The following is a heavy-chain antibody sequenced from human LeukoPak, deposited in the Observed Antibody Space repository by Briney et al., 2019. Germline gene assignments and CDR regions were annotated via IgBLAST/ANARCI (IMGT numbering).Heavy chain of an antibody. CDR2: INDSGST. CDR1: GGSFTGYY. V-gene: IGHV4-34*01. Sequence: SETLSLTCAVYGGSFTGYYWSWIRQSSGKRLDWIGQINDSGSTNYNPSLRSRVTMSVDTSKKQVSLHLSSVTAADTAVYYCASSYYDTGGFSPFDYWGRGTLVIVSS. CDR3: ASSYYDTGGFSPFDY. D-gene: IGHD2-8*02. J-gene: IGHJ4*02.